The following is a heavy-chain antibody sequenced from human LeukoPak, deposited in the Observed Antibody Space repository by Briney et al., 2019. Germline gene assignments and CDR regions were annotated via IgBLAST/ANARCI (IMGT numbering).Heavy chain of an antibody. CDR2: IIPIFGTA. D-gene: IGHD5-24*01. CDR3: AIADGYKYYYYYYMDI. Sequence: ASVKVSCKASGGTFSSYAISWVRQAPGQGLEWMGGIIPIFGTANYAQKFQGRVTITADKSTSTAYMELSSLRSEDTAVYYCAIADGYKYYYYYYMDIWGKGTTVTVSS. CDR1: GGTFSSYA. V-gene: IGHV1-69*06. J-gene: IGHJ6*03.